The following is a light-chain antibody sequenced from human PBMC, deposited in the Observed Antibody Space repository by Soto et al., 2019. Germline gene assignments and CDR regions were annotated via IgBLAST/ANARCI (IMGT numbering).Light chain of an antibody. CDR2: AAS. V-gene: IGKV1-39*01. J-gene: IGKJ1*01. Sequence: SLSASVGERVTITCRASQGSRNDLGWYQQKPGKPPKVLIFAASSLQSGVPSRFSGSGSGTDFTLTISSLQPEDFATYYCQQSYSTPQTFGQGTKVDIK. CDR1: QGSRND. CDR3: QQSYSTPQT.